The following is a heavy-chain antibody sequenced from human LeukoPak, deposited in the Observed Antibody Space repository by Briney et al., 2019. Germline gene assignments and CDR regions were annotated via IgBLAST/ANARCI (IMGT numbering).Heavy chain of an antibody. CDR2: ISAYNGNT. V-gene: IGHV1-18*01. CDR1: GYTFTSYG. CDR3: ARADSDYDFWSGYYYYYYYMDV. Sequence: GASVKVPCKASGYTFTSYGISWVRQAPGQGLEWMGWISAYNGNTNYAQKLQGRVTMTTDTSTSTADMELRSLRSDDTAVYYCARADSDYDFWSGYYYYYYYMDVWGKGTTVTVSS. J-gene: IGHJ6*03. D-gene: IGHD3-3*01.